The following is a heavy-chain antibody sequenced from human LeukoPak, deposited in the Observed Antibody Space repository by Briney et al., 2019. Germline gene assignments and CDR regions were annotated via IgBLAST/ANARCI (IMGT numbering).Heavy chain of an antibody. Sequence: ASVKVSCKASGYTFTGYYTHWVRQAPGQGLEWMGIINPSGNSTNYAQKFQGRVTMTRDTSTSTVYMELSGLRSEDTAVYYCARDLVGATGNLDYWGQGTLVTVSS. D-gene: IGHD1-26*01. V-gene: IGHV1-46*01. J-gene: IGHJ4*02. CDR3: ARDLVGATGNLDY. CDR2: INPSGNST. CDR1: GYTFTGYY.